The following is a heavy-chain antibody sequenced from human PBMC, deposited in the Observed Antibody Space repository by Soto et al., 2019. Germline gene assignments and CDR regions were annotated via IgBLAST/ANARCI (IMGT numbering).Heavy chain of an antibody. CDR3: ARGNCSSTSCYKDRYNWFDP. V-gene: IGHV1-69*02. CDR2: IIPILGIA. CDR1: GGTFSSYT. Sequence: SVKVSCKASGGTFSSYTISWVRQAPGQGLEWMGRIIPILGIANYAQKFQGRVTITADKSTSTAYMELSSLRSEDTAVYYCARGNCSSTSCYKDRYNWFDPWGQGTLVTVSS. J-gene: IGHJ5*02. D-gene: IGHD2-2*02.